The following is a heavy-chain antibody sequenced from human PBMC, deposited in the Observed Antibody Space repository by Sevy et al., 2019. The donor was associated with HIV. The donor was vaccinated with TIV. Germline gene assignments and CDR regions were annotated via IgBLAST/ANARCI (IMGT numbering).Heavy chain of an antibody. Sequence: GGSLRLSCAASVFTFSTYGTHWVRQAPGKGLEWVAFIRFDGSIKYYRDSVKGRLTISRDNSKNTLYLQMNSLRAEDTAVYFCAKVLHIVEIPAAIDYYYGMDVWGQGTTVTVSS. D-gene: IGHD2-2*01. J-gene: IGHJ6*02. CDR2: IRFDGSIK. CDR1: VFTFSTYG. V-gene: IGHV3-30*02. CDR3: AKVLHIVEIPAAIDYYYGMDV.